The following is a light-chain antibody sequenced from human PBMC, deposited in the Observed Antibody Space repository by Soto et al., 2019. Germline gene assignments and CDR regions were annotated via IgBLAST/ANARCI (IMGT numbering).Light chain of an antibody. J-gene: IGKJ4*02. CDR3: QQHSTRPPHS. Sequence: EIVVTQSPATLSLSPGERATLSCRTSQSVGSYLAWYQKKPGKAPRLLIYDASNRATDIPASFSGSGSGRDFTLTNYTLEPQDFAVYYCQQHSTRPPHSFGGGTQVEIK. CDR1: QSVGSY. CDR2: DAS. V-gene: IGKV3-11*02.